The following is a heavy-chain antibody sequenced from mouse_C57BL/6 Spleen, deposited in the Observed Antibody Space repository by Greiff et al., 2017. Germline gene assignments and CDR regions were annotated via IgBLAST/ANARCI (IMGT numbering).Heavy chain of an antibody. V-gene: IGHV1-26*01. D-gene: IGHD1-1*01. Sequence: VQLQQSGPALVKPGASVQISCKASGYTFTDYYMNWVKQSHGKSLEWIGDINPNNGGTSYNQKFKGKATWTVDKSSSTAYMELRSLTSEDSAVYYCAREDYGSSYYVDYGGQGTTLTVSS. CDR1: GYTFTDYY. CDR3: AREDYGSSYYVDY. J-gene: IGHJ2*01. CDR2: INPNNGGT.